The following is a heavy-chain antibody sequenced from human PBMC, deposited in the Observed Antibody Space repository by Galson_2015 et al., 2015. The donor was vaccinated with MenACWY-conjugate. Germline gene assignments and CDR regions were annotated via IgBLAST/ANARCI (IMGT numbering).Heavy chain of an antibody. Sequence: TLSLTCAVSGGSISSGGYSWSWIRQPPGKGLEWIGYIYHSGSTYYNPSLKSRVTISVDRSKNQFSLKLSSVTAADTAVYYCARGVTMVRGSANNWFDPWGQGTLVTVSS. J-gene: IGHJ5*02. D-gene: IGHD3-10*01. CDR1: GGSISSGGYS. V-gene: IGHV4-30-2*01. CDR3: ARGVTMVRGSANNWFDP. CDR2: IYHSGST.